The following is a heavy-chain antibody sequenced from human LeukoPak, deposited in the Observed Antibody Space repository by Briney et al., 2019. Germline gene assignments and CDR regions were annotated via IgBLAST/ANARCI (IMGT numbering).Heavy chain of an antibody. J-gene: IGHJ6*02. CDR3: ARVKAAAGSWYYGMDV. Sequence: ASVKVSCKASGYTFTSYAMHWVRQAPGQRLEWMGWINAGNGNTKYSQKFQGRVTITRDTTASTAYMELSSLRSEDTAVYYCARVKAAAGSWYYGMDVWGQGTTVTVSS. D-gene: IGHD6-13*01. CDR1: GYTFTSYA. CDR2: INAGNGNT. V-gene: IGHV1-3*01.